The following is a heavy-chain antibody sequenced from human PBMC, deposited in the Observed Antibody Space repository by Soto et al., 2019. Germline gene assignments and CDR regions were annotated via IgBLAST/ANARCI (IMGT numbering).Heavy chain of an antibody. CDR1: GFTFSSYA. CDR2: ISGSGGST. D-gene: IGHD3-22*01. J-gene: IGHJ3*02. Sequence: PGGSLRLSCAASGFTFSSYAMSWVRQAPGKGLEWVSAISGSGGSTYYADSVKGRFTISRDNSKNTLYLQMNSLRAEDTAVYYCAKVLYDSSGYYYVGAFDIWGQGTMVTVSS. V-gene: IGHV3-23*01. CDR3: AKVLYDSSGYYYVGAFDI.